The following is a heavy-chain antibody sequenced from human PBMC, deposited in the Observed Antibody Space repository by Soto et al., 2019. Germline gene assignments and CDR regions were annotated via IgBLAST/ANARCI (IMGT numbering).Heavy chain of an antibody. V-gene: IGHV1-18*04. CDR1: GYTFTSYG. Sequence: ASVKVSCKASGYTFTSYGISWVRQAPGQGLEWMGWISAYNGNTNYAQKLQGRVTMTTDTSTSTAYMELRSLRSDDTAVYYCARRYSWYYDSSHMGYFDYWGQGTLVTVSS. J-gene: IGHJ4*02. CDR3: ARRYSWYYDSSHMGYFDY. D-gene: IGHD3-22*01. CDR2: ISAYNGNT.